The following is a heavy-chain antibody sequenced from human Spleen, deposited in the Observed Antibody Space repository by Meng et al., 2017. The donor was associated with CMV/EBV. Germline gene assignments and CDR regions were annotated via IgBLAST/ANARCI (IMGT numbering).Heavy chain of an antibody. J-gene: IGHJ6*02. D-gene: IGHD3-10*01. CDR2: IYSGGST. Sequence: ASGFTFSSTYMSWVRQAPGKGLEWVSVIYSGGSTYYADSVKGRFTISRDNSKNTLYLQMNSLRAEDTAVYYCARSRRWFGNYGMDVWGQGTTVTVSS. CDR1: GFTFSSTY. V-gene: IGHV3-53*01. CDR3: ARSRRWFGNYGMDV.